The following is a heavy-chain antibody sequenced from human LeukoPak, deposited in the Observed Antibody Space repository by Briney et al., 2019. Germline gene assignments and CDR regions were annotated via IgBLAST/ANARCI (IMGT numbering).Heavy chain of an antibody. J-gene: IGHJ3*02. CDR3: ARAPTAGNYYGSGSYLGAFDI. CDR1: GYTFTSYA. D-gene: IGHD3-10*01. CDR2: INAGNGNT. V-gene: IGHV1-3*01. Sequence: GASVKVSCKASGYTFTSYAMHWVRQAPGQRLEWMGWINAGNGNTKYSQKFQGRVTITRDTSASTAYMELSSLRSEDTAVYYCARAPTAGNYYGSGSYLGAFDIWGQGTMVTVSS.